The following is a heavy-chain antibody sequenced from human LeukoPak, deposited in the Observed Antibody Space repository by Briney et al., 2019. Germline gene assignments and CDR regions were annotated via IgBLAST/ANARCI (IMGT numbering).Heavy chain of an antibody. Sequence: GESLKISCKGSGYSFTSYWIGWVRQMPGKGLEWMGIIYPGDSDTRYSASFQGQVTISADKSISTAYLQWSSLKASDTAMYYCAIFDFLFGEIDNWFDPWGQGTQVTVSS. V-gene: IGHV5-51*01. D-gene: IGHD3-16*01. CDR3: AIFDFLFGEIDNWFDP. J-gene: IGHJ5*02. CDR1: GYSFTSYW. CDR2: IYPGDSDT.